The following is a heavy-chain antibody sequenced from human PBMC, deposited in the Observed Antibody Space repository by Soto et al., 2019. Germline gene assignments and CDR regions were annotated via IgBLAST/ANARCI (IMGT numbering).Heavy chain of an antibody. CDR2: ISFDGSSE. V-gene: IGHV3-30*04. Sequence: WGSLRVSCASSVFTFSIYAMHWVGQAPGEGLKWLTYISFDGSSEYYADCVKGRFTVSRDNSKETLYLQINSLRAEDTAVYYCARPFYGSGTSSISGIDFWGLGTMVTVSS. D-gene: IGHD3-10*01. CDR3: ARPFYGSGTSSISGIDF. J-gene: IGHJ4*02. CDR1: VFTFSIYA.